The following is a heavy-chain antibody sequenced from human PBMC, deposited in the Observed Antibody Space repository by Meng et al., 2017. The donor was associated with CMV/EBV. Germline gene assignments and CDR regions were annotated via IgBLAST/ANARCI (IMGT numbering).Heavy chain of an antibody. CDR1: GFTFSTYA. CDR3: AKEPSSWYRPSFDY. Sequence: GESLKISCAASGFTFSTYAMSWVRQAPGKGLEWVSAISGSGTSTYYADSVKGRFTISRDNSKNTLYLQMNSLRVEDAAVYYRAKEPSSWYRPSFDYWGQGTLVTVSS. J-gene: IGHJ4*02. CDR2: ISGSGTST. V-gene: IGHV3-23*01. D-gene: IGHD6-13*01.